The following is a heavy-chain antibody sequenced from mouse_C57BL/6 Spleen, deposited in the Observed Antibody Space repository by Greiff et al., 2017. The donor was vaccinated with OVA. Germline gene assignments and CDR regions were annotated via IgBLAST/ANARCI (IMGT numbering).Heavy chain of an antibody. CDR3: ARPYSNPYWYFDV. CDR1: GYTFTSYW. Sequence: QVHVKQPGAELVKPGASVKMSCKASGYTFTSYWITWVKQRPGQGLEWIGDIYPGSGSTNYNEKFKSKATLTVDTSSSTAYMQLSSLTSEDSAVYYCARPYSNPYWYFDVWGTGTTVTVSS. V-gene: IGHV1-55*01. J-gene: IGHJ1*03. D-gene: IGHD2-5*01. CDR2: IYPGSGST.